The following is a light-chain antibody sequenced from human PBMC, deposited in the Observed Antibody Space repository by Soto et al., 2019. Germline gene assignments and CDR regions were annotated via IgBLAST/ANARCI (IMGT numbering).Light chain of an antibody. CDR3: QQRSNWPPT. CDR2: DAS. CDR1: QSVSSY. V-gene: IGKV3-11*01. J-gene: IGKJ1*01. Sequence: EIVLTQSPATLSLSPGERATLSCRASQSVSSYLAWYQQKPGQAPRLLIYDASNRATGIPARFSGSGSGTDCTLTISSLEPEDCAVYYCQQRSNWPPTFGQGTKVEIK.